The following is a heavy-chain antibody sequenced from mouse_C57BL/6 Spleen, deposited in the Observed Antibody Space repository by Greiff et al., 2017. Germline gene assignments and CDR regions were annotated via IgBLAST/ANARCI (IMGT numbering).Heavy chain of an antibody. J-gene: IGHJ2*01. D-gene: IGHD4-1*02. CDR2: IYPGDGDT. CDR1: GYAFSSSW. Sequence: QVQLKKSGPELVKPGASVKISCKASGYAFSSSWMNWVKQRPGKGLEWIGRIYPGDGDTNYNGKFKGKATLTADKSSSTAYMQLSSLTSEDSAVYFCAREGGSTYYFDYWGQGTTLTVSS. V-gene: IGHV1-82*01. CDR3: AREGGSTYYFDY.